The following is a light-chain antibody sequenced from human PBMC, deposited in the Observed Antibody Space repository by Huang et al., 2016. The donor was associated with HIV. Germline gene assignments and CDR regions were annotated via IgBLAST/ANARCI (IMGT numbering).Light chain of an antibody. CDR3: QHRSNWPPYT. J-gene: IGKJ2*01. Sequence: EIVLTQSPATLYLSPGARATLSCRASQRVSSHLAWYQQQPGQAPRLLIYDASNRATGIPVRFSGSWSGTDFTLTIGSLEPGDSAIYYCQHRSNWPPYTFGQGTKLEIK. V-gene: IGKV3-11*01. CDR1: QRVSSH. CDR2: DAS.